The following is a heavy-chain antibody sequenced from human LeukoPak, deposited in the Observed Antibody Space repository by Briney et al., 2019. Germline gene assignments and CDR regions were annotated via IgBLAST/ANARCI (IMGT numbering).Heavy chain of an antibody. CDR1: GYTFTGYY. CDR2: ISAYNGNT. V-gene: IGHV1-18*04. Sequence: EASVKVSCMASGYTFTGYYMHWVRQAPGQGLEWMGWISAYNGNTNYAQKLQGRVTMTTDTSTSTAYMELRSLRSDDTAVYYCARTQGVTYYYYYMDVWGKGTTVTVSS. D-gene: IGHD2-21*01. CDR3: ARTQGVTYYYYYMDV. J-gene: IGHJ6*03.